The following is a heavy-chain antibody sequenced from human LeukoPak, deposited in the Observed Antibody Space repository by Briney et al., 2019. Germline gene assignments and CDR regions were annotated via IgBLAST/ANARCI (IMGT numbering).Heavy chain of an antibody. V-gene: IGHV1-2*02. CDR3: ARDGVGGVYGDYGYFDL. J-gene: IGHJ2*01. CDR2: INPNSGGT. D-gene: IGHD4-17*01. Sequence: GASVKVSCKASGYTFTSYGISWVRQAPGQGLEWMGWINPNSGGTNYAQKFQGRVTMTRDTSISTAYMELSRLRSDDTAVYYCARDGVGGVYGDYGYFDLWGRGTLVTVSS. CDR1: GYTFTSYG.